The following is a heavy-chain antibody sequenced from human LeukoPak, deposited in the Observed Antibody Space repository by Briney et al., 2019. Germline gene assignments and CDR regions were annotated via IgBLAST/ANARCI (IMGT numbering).Heavy chain of an antibody. J-gene: IGHJ4*02. CDR2: IYYSGST. Sequence: SETLSLTCTVSGASISSGGYYWSWIRQHPGKGLEWIGYIYYSGSTYYNPSLKSRVTISVDTSKNQFSLKLSSVTAADTAVYYCARAHDYGPDYWGQGTLFTVSS. CDR3: ARAHDYGPDY. CDR1: GASISSGGYY. V-gene: IGHV4-31*03. D-gene: IGHD4-17*01.